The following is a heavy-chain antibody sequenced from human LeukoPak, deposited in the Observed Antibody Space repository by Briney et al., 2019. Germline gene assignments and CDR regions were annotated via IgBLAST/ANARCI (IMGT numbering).Heavy chain of an antibody. CDR2: ISSSSSYI. D-gene: IGHD6-19*01. J-gene: IGHJ4*02. CDR3: ARAGGIAVAGTTDY. Sequence: GSLRLPCAASGFPLSSYGMHWVRPAPGKGLEWVSSISSSSSYIYYADSVKGRFTISRDNAKNSLYLQMNSLRAEDTAVYYCARAGGIAVAGTTDYWGQGTLVTVSS. V-gene: IGHV3-21*01. CDR1: GFPLSSYG.